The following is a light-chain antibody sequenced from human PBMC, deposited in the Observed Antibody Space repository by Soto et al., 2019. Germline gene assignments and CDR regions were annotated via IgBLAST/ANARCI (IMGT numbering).Light chain of an antibody. CDR2: DVS. Sequence: QSVLTQPASVSGSPGQSITISRTGTSSDVGGYNYVSWYQQHPGKAPKLMIYDVSNRPSGVSNRFSGSKSGNTASLTISGLQAEDEADYYGSSYTSSSTLYVFGTGTKVTVL. V-gene: IGLV2-14*01. CDR3: SSYTSSSTLYV. J-gene: IGLJ1*01. CDR1: SSDVGGYNY.